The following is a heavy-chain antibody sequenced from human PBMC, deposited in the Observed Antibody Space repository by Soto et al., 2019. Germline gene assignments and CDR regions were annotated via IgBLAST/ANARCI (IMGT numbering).Heavy chain of an antibody. V-gene: IGHV3-48*02. Sequence: EVQLVESGGGLVQPGGSLRLSCAASGFTVSSYSMNWVRQAPGKGLEWVSYISSSSRTIYYADSVKGRFTISTDNAKNSLYLQMNRLRDEDTAVYYCARPEYSSSSYGMDVWGQGTTVTVSS. CDR3: ARPEYSSSSYGMDV. CDR2: ISSSSRTI. J-gene: IGHJ6*02. CDR1: GFTVSSYS. D-gene: IGHD6-6*01.